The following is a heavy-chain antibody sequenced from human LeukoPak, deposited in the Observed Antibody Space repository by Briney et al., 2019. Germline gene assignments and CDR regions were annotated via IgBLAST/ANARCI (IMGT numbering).Heavy chain of an antibody. CDR2: ISSSGGST. J-gene: IGHJ4*02. D-gene: IGHD1-26*01. CDR3: AKGIVGATRKINFFDY. CDR1: GFTFSSFA. V-gene: IGHV3-23*01. Sequence: TGGSVRLSCAASGFTFSSFAMSWVRQAPGKGLEWVSDISSSGGSTYYADSVKGRFTISRDNYKNTLYLQMNRLRAEDTAVYYCAKGIVGATRKINFFDYWGQGTLVTVSS.